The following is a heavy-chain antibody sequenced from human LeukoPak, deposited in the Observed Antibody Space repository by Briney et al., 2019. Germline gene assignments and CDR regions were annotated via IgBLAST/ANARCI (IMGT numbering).Heavy chain of an antibody. CDR2: IYYSGST. CDR1: GGSFSGYY. Sequence: SETLSLTCAVYGGSFSGYYWSWIRQPPGKGLEWIGYIYYSGSTNYNPSLKSRVTISVDTSKKQFYLKLSSVTAADTAVYYCARAAGADFWSGFIGFDPWGQGTLVTVSS. D-gene: IGHD3-3*01. V-gene: IGHV4-59*01. J-gene: IGHJ5*02. CDR3: ARAAGADFWSGFIGFDP.